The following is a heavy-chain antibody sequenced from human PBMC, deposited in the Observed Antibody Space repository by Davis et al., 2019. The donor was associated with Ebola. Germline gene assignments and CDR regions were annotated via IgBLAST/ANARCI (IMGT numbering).Heavy chain of an antibody. J-gene: IGHJ4*02. CDR1: GFTFSDYY. CDR3: ARAALRSVLLWFRELHGVYFDY. CDR2: ISSSGSTI. V-gene: IGHV3-11*01. Sequence: GESLKISCAASGFTFSDYYMSWIRQAPGKGLEWVSYISSSGSTIYYADSVKGRFTISRDNAKNSLYLQMNSLRAEDTAVYYCARAALRSVLLWFRELHGVYFDYWGQGTLVTVSS. D-gene: IGHD3-10*01.